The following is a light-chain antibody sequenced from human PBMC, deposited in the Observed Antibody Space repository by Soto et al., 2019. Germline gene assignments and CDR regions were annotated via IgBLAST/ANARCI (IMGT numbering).Light chain of an antibody. CDR3: QQYNNWPRT. CDR1: QSVSSN. J-gene: IGKJ1*01. V-gene: IGKV3-15*01. CDR2: GAS. Sequence: EIVMTQSPATLSVSPGERATLSCRASQSVSSNLAWSQQKPGQAPRLLLYGASTRATGIPARFSGSGSGTEFTLTISSLQSEDFAAYYCQQYNNWPRTFGQGTKVEIK.